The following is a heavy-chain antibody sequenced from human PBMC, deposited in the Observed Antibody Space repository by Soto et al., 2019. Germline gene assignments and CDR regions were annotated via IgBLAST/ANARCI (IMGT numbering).Heavy chain of an antibody. CDR2: IYASGNT. CDR3: ARDFYGGTSSGYYYYGMDV. Sequence: SETLSLTCTVSCGSISSYYWSWIRQPAGKGLESIGRIYASGNTNYNPSLKSRVTMSVDTSKNQFSLELTSVTAADTAVYYCARDFYGGTSSGYYYYGMDVWGQGTTVTVSS. J-gene: IGHJ6*02. CDR1: CGSISSYY. V-gene: IGHV4-4*07. D-gene: IGHD3-22*01.